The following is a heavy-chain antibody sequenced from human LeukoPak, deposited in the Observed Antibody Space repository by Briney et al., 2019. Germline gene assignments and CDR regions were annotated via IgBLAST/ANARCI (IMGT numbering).Heavy chain of an antibody. J-gene: IGHJ4*02. CDR1: GYTFTSYY. CDR3: ARDENCSGGSCYFSFDY. D-gene: IGHD2-15*01. V-gene: IGHV1-46*03. CDR2: INPSGGST. Sequence: ASVKVSCKASGYTFTSYYMHWVRQAPGQGLEWMGIINPSGGSTSYAQKFQGRVTMTRDTSTSTVYIELSSLRSEDTAVYYCARDENCSGGSCYFSFDYWGQGTLVTVSS.